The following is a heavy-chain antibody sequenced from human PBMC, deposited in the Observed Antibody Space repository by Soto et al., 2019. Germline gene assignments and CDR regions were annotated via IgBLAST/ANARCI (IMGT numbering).Heavy chain of an antibody. Sequence: GGSLRLSCAASGFTFSSYGMHWVRQAPGKGLEWVAVISYDGSNKYYADSVKGRFTISRDNSKNTLYLQMNSLRAEDTAVYYCAKDRGYSGYDPVGEIDYWGQGTLVTVSS. V-gene: IGHV3-30*18. CDR1: GFTFSSYG. CDR3: AKDRGYSGYDPVGEIDY. D-gene: IGHD5-12*01. J-gene: IGHJ4*02. CDR2: ISYDGSNK.